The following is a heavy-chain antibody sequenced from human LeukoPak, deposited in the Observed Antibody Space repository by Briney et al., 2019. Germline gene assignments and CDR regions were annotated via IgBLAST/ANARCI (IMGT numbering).Heavy chain of an antibody. CDR3: AIAIYCSGGSCYGGYYFDY. CDR2: IIPILGIA. J-gene: IGHJ4*02. D-gene: IGHD2-15*01. CDR1: GGTFSSYA. Sequence: GSSVKVSCKASGGTFSSYAISWVRQAPGQGLEWMGRIIPILGIANYAQKFQGRVTITADKSTSTAYMELSSPRSEDTAVYYCAIAIYCSGGSCYGGYYFDYWGQGTLVTVSS. V-gene: IGHV1-69*04.